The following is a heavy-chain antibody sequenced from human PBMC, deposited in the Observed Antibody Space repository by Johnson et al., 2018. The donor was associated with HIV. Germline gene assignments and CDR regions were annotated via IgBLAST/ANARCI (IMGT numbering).Heavy chain of an antibody. J-gene: IGHJ3*02. D-gene: IGHD3-22*01. CDR3: AKEYYYDSSGFPDAFDI. V-gene: IGHV3-74*01. CDR2: INSDGSGT. Sequence: VQLVESGGGVVQPGGSLRLSCAASGFTFSSYWMHWVRQAPGKGLVWVSRINSDGSGTSHADSVKGRFTISRDNARNTLYLQMNSLRAEDTAVYYCAKEYYYDSSGFPDAFDILGQGTMVTVSS. CDR1: GFTFSSYW.